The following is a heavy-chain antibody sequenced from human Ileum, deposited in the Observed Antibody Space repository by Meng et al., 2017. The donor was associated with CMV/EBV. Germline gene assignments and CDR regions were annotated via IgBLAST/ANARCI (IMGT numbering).Heavy chain of an antibody. CDR3: ARDGVQKYYFDY. V-gene: IGHV3-20*04. Sequence: GESLKISCAASGFTFDDYGMSWVRQAPGKGLEWVSGINWNGGSTGYADSVKGRFTISRDNTKNSLYLQMNSLRAEDTALYYCARDGVQKYYFDYWGQGTQVTVSS. J-gene: IGHJ4*02. CDR1: GFTFDDYG. D-gene: IGHD3-10*01. CDR2: INWNGGST.